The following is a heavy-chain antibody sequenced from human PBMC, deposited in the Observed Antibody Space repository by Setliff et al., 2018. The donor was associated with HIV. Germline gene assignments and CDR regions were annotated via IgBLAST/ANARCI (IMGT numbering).Heavy chain of an antibody. CDR1: GFTFHTYW. Sequence: GGSLRLSCAVSGFTFHTYWMSWVRQAPGKGLEWVANINQDGTEKHYVDSVTGRFTISRDNSKNSLYLQMNSVRTDDTAVYYCARAPQITIFGISFAPPGGLDLWGRGTTVTVSS. CDR2: INQDGTEK. J-gene: IGHJ6*02. D-gene: IGHD3-3*02. CDR3: ARAPQITIFGISFAPPGGLDL. V-gene: IGHV3-7*01.